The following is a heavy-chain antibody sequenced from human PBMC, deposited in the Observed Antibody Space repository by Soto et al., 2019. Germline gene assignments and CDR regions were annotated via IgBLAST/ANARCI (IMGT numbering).Heavy chain of an antibody. Sequence: EVQLLESGGGLVQPGGSLRLSCAASGFTFSSYAMSWVRQAPGKGLEWVSAISGSGGSTYYADSVKGRFTISRDNSKNTLDLQMHSLRAEDTAVYYCARGGGQPSPPRTPLDYWGQGTLVTVSS. CDR1: GFTFSSYA. CDR3: ARGGGQPSPPRTPLDY. D-gene: IGHD2-15*01. J-gene: IGHJ4*02. CDR2: ISGSGGST. V-gene: IGHV3-23*01.